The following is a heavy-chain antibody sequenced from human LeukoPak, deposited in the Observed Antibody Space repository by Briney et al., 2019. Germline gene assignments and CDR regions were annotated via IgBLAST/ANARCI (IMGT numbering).Heavy chain of an antibody. Sequence: ASVKVSCKASGYTFTGYYMHWVRQAPGQGLEWMGWINPNSGGTNYAQKFQGRVTMTRDTSISTAYMELSRLRSDDTAVYYCARAHSKQQLVQDYWGQGTLVTASS. D-gene: IGHD6-13*01. CDR1: GYTFTGYY. CDR2: INPNSGGT. J-gene: IGHJ4*02. V-gene: IGHV1-2*02. CDR3: ARAHSKQQLVQDY.